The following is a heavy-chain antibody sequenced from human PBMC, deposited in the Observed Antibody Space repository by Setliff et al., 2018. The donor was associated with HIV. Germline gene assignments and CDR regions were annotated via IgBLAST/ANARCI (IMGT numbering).Heavy chain of an antibody. V-gene: IGHV4-38-2*02. Sequence: SETLSLTCTVSGDSISSDFYWGWIRQPPGKGPEWIASIYHSGNTYYMPSLQSRVTISVDMSKNQFSLKLNSVTAADTAVYYCARGEACGGGCHYAFELWGRGTMVTVSS. D-gene: IGHD2-21*02. CDR1: GDSISSDFY. CDR3: ARGEACGGGCHYAFEL. J-gene: IGHJ3*01. CDR2: IYHSGNT.